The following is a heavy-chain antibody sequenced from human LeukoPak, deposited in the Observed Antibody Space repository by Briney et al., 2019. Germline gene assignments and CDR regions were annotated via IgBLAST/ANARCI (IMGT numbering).Heavy chain of an antibody. V-gene: IGHV3-23*01. CDR2: VRGSGGDT. J-gene: IGHJ4*02. Sequence: GGSLRLSCAASGFSFSNHAMSWVRQAPGKGLEWVSAVRGSGGDTYYADSVKGRFTVSRDNSKNTLYLQMNSLRAEDAARYYCAKTSRVNSNYDSPFDYWGQGTLVTVSS. CDR1: GFSFSNHA. D-gene: IGHD5-12*01. CDR3: AKTSRVNSNYDSPFDY.